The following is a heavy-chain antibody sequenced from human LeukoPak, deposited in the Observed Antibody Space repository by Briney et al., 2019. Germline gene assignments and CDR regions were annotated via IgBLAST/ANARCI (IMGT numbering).Heavy chain of an antibody. Sequence: AASVKVSCKASGYTFTSYDINWVRQATGQGLEWKGWMTPNSGNTGSAQRFQGRITMTRDTSISTAYMELSSLRSEDTAVYYCARGPLVRLPSSFDPWGQGTLVTVSS. D-gene: IGHD3-16*02. V-gene: IGHV1-8*01. CDR2: MTPNSGNT. J-gene: IGHJ5*02. CDR1: GYTFTSYD. CDR3: ARGPLVRLPSSFDP.